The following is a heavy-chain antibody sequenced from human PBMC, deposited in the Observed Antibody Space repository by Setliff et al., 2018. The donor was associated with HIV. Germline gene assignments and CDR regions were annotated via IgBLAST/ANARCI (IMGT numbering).Heavy chain of an antibody. CDR2: ISSSGHTI. CDR1: GFTFSEYQ. CDR3: AGLVVVETAGDIFDL. V-gene: IGHV3-11*04. J-gene: IGHJ3*01. Sequence: GGSLRLSCEASGFTFSEYQMSWIRRAPGKGLEWISYISSSGHTIYYADSVKGCFTISRDNAKNSMFLEMNSLRAEDSADYYCAGLVVVETAGDIFDLWGQGTPVTVSS. D-gene: IGHD2-21*02.